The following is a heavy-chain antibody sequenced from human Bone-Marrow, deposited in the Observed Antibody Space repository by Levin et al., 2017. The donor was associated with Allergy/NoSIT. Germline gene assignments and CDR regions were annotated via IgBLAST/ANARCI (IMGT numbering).Heavy chain of an antibody. CDR3: ARSIAAHVNYYYYMDV. Sequence: ASVKVSCKAYGDTLSSNGISWVRQAPGQGLEWMGGIIPIFGTPNYAQKFQGRVTISADESTNTAYLDLNSLTADDTGVYYCARSIAAHVNYYYYMDVWGKGTTVTVSS. V-gene: IGHV1-69*13. J-gene: IGHJ6*03. D-gene: IGHD6-6*01. CDR2: IIPIFGTP. CDR1: GDTLSSNG.